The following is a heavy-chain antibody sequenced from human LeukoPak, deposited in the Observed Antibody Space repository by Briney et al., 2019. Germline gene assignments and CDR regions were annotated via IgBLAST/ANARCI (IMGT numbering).Heavy chain of an antibody. Sequence: GESLKISCKGSGYSFTGYWIGWVRQMPGKGLEWMGNIYPGDSDTRYSPSFQGQVTISADKSISTAYLQWSNLKASDSAIYCCARERYNYGDRWFDPWGQGTLVTVSS. D-gene: IGHD5-18*01. CDR1: GYSFTGYW. J-gene: IGHJ5*02. CDR2: IYPGDSDT. V-gene: IGHV5-51*01. CDR3: ARERYNYGDRWFDP.